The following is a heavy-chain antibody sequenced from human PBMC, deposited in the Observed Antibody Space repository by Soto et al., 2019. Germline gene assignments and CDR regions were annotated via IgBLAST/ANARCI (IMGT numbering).Heavy chain of an antibody. CDR2: VNPSRGST. Sequence: ASVKVSCKASGYTFTAYFIHWVRQAPGQGLEWIGIVNPSRGSTNYAQRFQGRVGMTWDTSTRTVYMDLSSLRSDDTAVYYCARAPFSSSSFFFDYCGPGTLVTVSS. D-gene: IGHD6-6*01. CDR3: ARAPFSSSSFFFDY. V-gene: IGHV1-46*01. J-gene: IGHJ4*01. CDR1: GYTFTAYF.